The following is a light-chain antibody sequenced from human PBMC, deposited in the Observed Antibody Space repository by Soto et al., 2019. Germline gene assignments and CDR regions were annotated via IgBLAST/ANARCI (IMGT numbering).Light chain of an antibody. J-gene: IGKJ4*01. CDR2: DAS. CDR3: QHEDHLPPLS. V-gene: IGKV1-33*01. Sequence: DIQMTQSPSSLSASVGDRVTITCQASQDIKNYLNWYQQKPGKAPNLLIYDASNLKTGVPSRFSGSGSGTYFTFTISTVQPEDIATYYCQHEDHLPPLSFGGGTKVEIK. CDR1: QDIKNY.